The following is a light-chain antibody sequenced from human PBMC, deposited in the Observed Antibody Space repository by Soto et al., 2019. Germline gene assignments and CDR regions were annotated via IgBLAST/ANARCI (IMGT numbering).Light chain of an antibody. J-gene: IGLJ1*01. Sequence: QSALTQPPSASGSPGQSVTISCTGTKNDIGVYDFVSWYQHHPGKAPRLIIYEVVQRPSGVPDHFSGSKSGNTASLTVSGLQAEDEADYYCSSYAGSSNVFGTGTKVTVL. V-gene: IGLV2-8*01. CDR2: EVV. CDR3: SSYAGSSNV. CDR1: KNDIGVYDF.